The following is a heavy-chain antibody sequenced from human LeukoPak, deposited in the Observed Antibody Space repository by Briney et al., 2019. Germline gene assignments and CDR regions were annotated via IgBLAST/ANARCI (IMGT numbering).Heavy chain of an antibody. CDR2: ISWNGGNV. CDR3: AKGASVWLLESRFDP. D-gene: IGHD4-23*01. CDR1: GFNLDEYA. J-gene: IGHJ5*02. V-gene: IGHV3-9*01. Sequence: PGRSLRLSCVASGFNLDEYAMHWVRQAPGKGLEWVSGISWNGGNVGYADSVKGRVTVSRDNAKNSLYLQLSSLRPEDTALYYCAKGASVWLLESRFDPWGQGTLVTASS.